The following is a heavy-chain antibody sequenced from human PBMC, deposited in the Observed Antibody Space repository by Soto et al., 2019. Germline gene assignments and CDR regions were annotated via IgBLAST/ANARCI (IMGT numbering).Heavy chain of an antibody. V-gene: IGHV3-48*02. CDR1: GFTFSSYS. CDR2: ISSSISTM. Sequence: EVQLVESGGGLVQPGGSLRLSCAASGFTFSSYSMNWVRQAPGKGLEWLSYISSSISTMHYADSVKGRFTISRDNAMNTLYVQINSLRDEDTAVYYCAREVRDTAVADFDYWGQGTLVTVCS. CDR3: AREVRDTAVADFDY. D-gene: IGHD5-18*01. J-gene: IGHJ4*02.